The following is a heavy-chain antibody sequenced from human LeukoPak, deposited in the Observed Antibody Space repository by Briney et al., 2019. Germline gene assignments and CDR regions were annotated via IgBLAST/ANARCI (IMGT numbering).Heavy chain of an antibody. CDR2: INAGNGNT. D-gene: IGHD1-26*01. CDR1: GYTSTSYA. Sequence: ASVKVSCKASGYTSTSYAMHWVRQAPGQRLEWMGWINAGNGNTKYSQKFQGRVTITRDTSASTAYMELSSLRSEDTAVYYCARDPSPYSGSYYFDYWGQGTLVTVSS. CDR3: ARDPSPYSGSYYFDY. J-gene: IGHJ4*02. V-gene: IGHV1-3*01.